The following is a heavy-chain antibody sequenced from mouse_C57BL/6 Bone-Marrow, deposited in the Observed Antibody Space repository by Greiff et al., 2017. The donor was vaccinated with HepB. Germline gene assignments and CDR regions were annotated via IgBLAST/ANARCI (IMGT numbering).Heavy chain of an antibody. V-gene: IGHV5-6*01. D-gene: IGHD1-1*01. CDR2: ISSGGSYT. J-gene: IGHJ3*01. Sequence: DVQLVESGGDLVKPGGSLKLSCAASGFTFSSYGMSWVRQTPDKRLEWVATISSGGSYTYYPDSVKGRFTISRDNAKNTLYLQMSSLKSEDTAMYYCARQITTVVASPWFAYWGQGTLVTVSA. CDR1: GFTFSSYG. CDR3: ARQITTVVASPWFAY.